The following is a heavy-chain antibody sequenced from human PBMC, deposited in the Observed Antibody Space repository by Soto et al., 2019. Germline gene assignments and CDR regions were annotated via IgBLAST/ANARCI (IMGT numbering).Heavy chain of an antibody. V-gene: IGHV1-3*01. Sequence: QVQLVQSGAEVKKPGASVKVSCKASGYTFTSYAMHWVRQAPGQRHEWMGWINAGNGNTKYSQKFQGRVTITRDTSASTAYMELSSLRSEDTAVYYCARLLSIAARAFDIWGQGTMVTVSS. CDR1: GYTFTSYA. J-gene: IGHJ3*02. D-gene: IGHD6-6*01. CDR3: ARLLSIAARAFDI. CDR2: INAGNGNT.